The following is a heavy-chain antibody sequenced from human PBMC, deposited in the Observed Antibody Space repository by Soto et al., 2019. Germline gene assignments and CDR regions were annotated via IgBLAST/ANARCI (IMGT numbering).Heavy chain of an antibody. CDR3: ARYSYYRSGSYPPHSWFDL. Sequence: SVKVSCKASGGTFSSYAISWVRQAPGQGLEWMGGIIPIFGPANYAQKFQGRVTITADESTSTAYMELWSLRYEDTAVYYCARYSYYRSGSYPPHSWFDLWGQRLLVTVSS. CDR2: IIPIFGPA. J-gene: IGHJ5*02. CDR1: GGTFSSYA. V-gene: IGHV1-69*13. D-gene: IGHD3-10*01.